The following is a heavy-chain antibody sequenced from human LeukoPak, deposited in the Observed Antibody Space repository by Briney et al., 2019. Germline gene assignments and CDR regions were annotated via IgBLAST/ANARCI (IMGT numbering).Heavy chain of an antibody. CDR3: ARAKRVRGVIIDDY. CDR1: GGTFSSYA. CDR2: IIPIFGTA. D-gene: IGHD3-10*01. Sequence: ASVKGSCKAFGGTFSSYAVSRVRQAPGQGLEWMGGIIPIFGTANYAQKFQGRVTITTDESTSTPYMELSSLRTEDTAVYYRARAKRVRGVIIDDYWGQGTLVTVSS. J-gene: IGHJ4*02. V-gene: IGHV1-69*05.